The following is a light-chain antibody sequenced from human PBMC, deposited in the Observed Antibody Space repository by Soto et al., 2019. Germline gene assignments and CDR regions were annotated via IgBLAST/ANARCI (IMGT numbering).Light chain of an antibody. CDR2: DVS. V-gene: IGLV2-14*01. CDR1: SSDVGGYNY. J-gene: IGLJ2*01. CDR3: SSYTRSSLVV. Sequence: QSALTQPASVSGSPGQSITISCTGTSSDVGGYNYVSWYQQHPGKAPKLMIYDVSNRPSGVSNRFSGSKSGNTASLTISGLQAEDDAHYYCSSYTRSSLVVFGGGTKLTVL.